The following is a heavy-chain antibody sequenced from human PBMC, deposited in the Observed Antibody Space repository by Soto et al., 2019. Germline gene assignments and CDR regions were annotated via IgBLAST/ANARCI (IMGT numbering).Heavy chain of an antibody. Sequence: ASVKVSSKASCYTSTGYDMHCVRQAPGPGLEWMGWINPNSGGTNYAQKFQGRVTMTRDTSISTAYMELSRLRSDDTAVYYCARGYSSGWYEDYYYGMDVWGQGSTVTSP. V-gene: IGHV1-2*02. CDR2: INPNSGGT. D-gene: IGHD6-19*01. CDR3: ARGYSSGWYEDYYYGMDV. CDR1: CYTSTGYD. J-gene: IGHJ6*02.